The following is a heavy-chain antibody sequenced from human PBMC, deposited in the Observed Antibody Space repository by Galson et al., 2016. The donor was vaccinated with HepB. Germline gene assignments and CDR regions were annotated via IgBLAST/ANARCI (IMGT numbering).Heavy chain of an antibody. CDR2: INQDRTT. D-gene: IGHD3-10*01. J-gene: IGHJ4*02. CDR1: GGSVSGYY. Sequence: EPLSLTCAVYGGSVSGYYWSWIRQPPGKGLEWIGEINQDRTTNYNPSLKSRVTISVDTSKNQFSLRLKSVTAADTAVYFCARDYYGSGSLDYWGQGTLVIVSS. V-gene: IGHV4-34*01. CDR3: ARDYYGSGSLDY.